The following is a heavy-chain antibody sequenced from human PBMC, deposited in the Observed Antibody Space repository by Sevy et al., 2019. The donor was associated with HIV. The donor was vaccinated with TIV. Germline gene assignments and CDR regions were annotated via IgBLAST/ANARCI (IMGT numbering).Heavy chain of an antibody. CDR3: AKDEGYSYGLGRAYYYYGMDV. CDR1: GFTFDDYT. D-gene: IGHD5-18*01. J-gene: IGHJ6*02. V-gene: IGHV3-43*01. Sequence: GGSLRLSCAASGFTFDDYTMHWVRQAPGKGLEWVSLISWDGGSTYYADSVKGRFTISRDNSKNSLYLQMNSLRTEDTALYYCAKDEGYSYGLGRAYYYYGMDVWGQGTTVTVSS. CDR2: ISWDGGST.